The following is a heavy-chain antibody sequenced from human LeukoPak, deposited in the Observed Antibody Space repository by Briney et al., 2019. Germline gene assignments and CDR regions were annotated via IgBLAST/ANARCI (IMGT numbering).Heavy chain of an antibody. CDR3: ARGYDSSGYISQVAEYFQH. D-gene: IGHD3-22*01. Sequence: ASVKVSCKASGYTFTSYGISWVRQAPGQGLEWMGWISAYNGYTNYAQKLLGRVTMTTDKSTSTAYMQLRSLRSDDTAVYYCARGYDSSGYISQVAEYFQHWGQGTLVTVSS. CDR1: GYTFTSYG. J-gene: IGHJ1*01. CDR2: ISAYNGYT. V-gene: IGHV1-18*01.